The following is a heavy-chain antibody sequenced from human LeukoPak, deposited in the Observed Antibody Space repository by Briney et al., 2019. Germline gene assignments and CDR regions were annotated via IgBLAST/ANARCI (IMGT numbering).Heavy chain of an antibody. CDR2: IHYSGNT. Sequence: SETLSLTCIVSGGSISGHYWSWIRQPPGKGLEWIGFIHYSGNTNYNPSLKSRVIISIDTSKKQFSLKLSSVTASDTAVYYCARSLMYYDIWAGYSPQNLDYWGQGTLVTVSS. D-gene: IGHD3-9*01. J-gene: IGHJ4*02. V-gene: IGHV4-59*11. CDR3: ARSLMYYDIWAGYSPQNLDY. CDR1: GGSISGHY.